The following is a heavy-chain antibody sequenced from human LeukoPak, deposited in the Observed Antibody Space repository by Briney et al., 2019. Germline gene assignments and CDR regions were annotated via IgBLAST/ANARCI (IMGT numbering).Heavy chain of an antibody. CDR3: TKVGGVTSGPFDY. J-gene: IGHJ4*02. V-gene: IGHV3-9*01. CDR2: INWNSGSI. D-gene: IGHD4-17*01. CDR1: GFTFEDYA. Sequence: PGGSLRLSCVASGFTFEDYAIHWVRQAPGKGLEWVSGINWNSGSIGYADSVKGRFTISRDNAKNSLYLQMNSLRAEDTALYYCTKVGGVTSGPFDYWGQGTLVTVSS.